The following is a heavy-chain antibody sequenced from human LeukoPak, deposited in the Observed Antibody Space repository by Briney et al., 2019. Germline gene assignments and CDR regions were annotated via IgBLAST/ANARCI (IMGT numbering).Heavy chain of an antibody. D-gene: IGHD3-16*01. CDR3: ARGRWGGAGAFDI. CDR2: IYYSGNT. J-gene: IGHJ3*02. CDR1: GGSINTPNYY. Sequence: SETLSLTCTVSGGSINTPNYYWGWIRQTPGKGLEWIGSIYYSGNTYYNASLKSQVSISIDTSKNRFSLKLSSVTAADTAVYYCARGRWGGAGAFDIWGQGTMVTVSS. V-gene: IGHV4-39*07.